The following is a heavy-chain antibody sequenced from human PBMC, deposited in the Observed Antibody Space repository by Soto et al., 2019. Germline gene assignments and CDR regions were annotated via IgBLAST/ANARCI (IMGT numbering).Heavy chain of an antibody. CDR2: INHSGST. CDR1: GGSFSGYY. D-gene: IGHD1-20*01. J-gene: IGHJ4*02. CDR3: ASIGMTNYFYY. V-gene: IGHV4-34*01. Sequence: SETLSLTCAVYGGSFSGYYWSWIRQPPGKGLEWIGEINHSGSTNYNPSLKSRVTISVDTSKNQFSLKLSSVTAADTAVYYCASIGMTNYFYYWGQGALVTVSS.